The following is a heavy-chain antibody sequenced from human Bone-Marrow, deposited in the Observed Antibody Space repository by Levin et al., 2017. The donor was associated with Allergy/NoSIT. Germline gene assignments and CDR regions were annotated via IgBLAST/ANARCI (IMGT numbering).Heavy chain of an antibody. V-gene: IGHV4-59*08. CDR2: IYYSGST. D-gene: IGHD6-19*01. CDR3: ARGGYSSGWYPEYFQH. CDR1: GGSISSYY. Sequence: SQTLSLPCTVSGGSISSYYWSWIRQPPGKGLEWIGYIYYSGSTNYNPSLKSRVTISVDTSKNQFSLKLSSVTAADTAVYYCARGGYSSGWYPEYFQHWGQGTLVTVSS. J-gene: IGHJ1*01.